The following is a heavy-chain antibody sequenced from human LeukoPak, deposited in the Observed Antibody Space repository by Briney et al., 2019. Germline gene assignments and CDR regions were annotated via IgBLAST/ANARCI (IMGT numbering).Heavy chain of an antibody. CDR1: GFTFSSYW. D-gene: IGHD6-13*01. J-gene: IGHJ6*02. Sequence: GGSLRLSCAASGFTFSSYWMSWVRQAPGKGLEWVANIKQDGSEKYYVDSVKGQFTISRDNAKNSLYLQMNSLRAEDTAVYYCARGPQYSSSWNLYYYYYYGMDVWGQGTTVTVSS. CDR3: ARGPQYSSSWNLYYYYYYGMDV. CDR2: IKQDGSEK. V-gene: IGHV3-7*01.